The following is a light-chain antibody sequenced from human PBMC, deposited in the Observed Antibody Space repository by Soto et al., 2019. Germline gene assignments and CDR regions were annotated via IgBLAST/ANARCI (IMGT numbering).Light chain of an antibody. Sequence: DVVLTQSPVSLPVTLGQPASISCSSSGGNTYLSWFQQRPGQSPRRLIYKISYRDSGVPDRFSGSGSGTNFTLNISRLEAEDLAVYYCLQGTHWQYDFGQGTKVDIK. CDR1: GGNTY. CDR3: LQGTHWQYD. J-gene: IGKJ2*01. CDR2: KIS. V-gene: IGKV2-30*01.